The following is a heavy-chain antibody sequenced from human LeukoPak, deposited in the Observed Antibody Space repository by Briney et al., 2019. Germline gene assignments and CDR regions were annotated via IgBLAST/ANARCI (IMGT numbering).Heavy chain of an antibody. CDR2: VYSTGNT. J-gene: IGHJ3*01. Sequence: SETLSLTCTVSGGSISSYYWSWIRQSAGKGLEWIGHVYSTGNTKYNPSLKSRVTISADTSKNQISLSLRSVTAADTAMFYCARDGDAVSAAIAGAFDLWGRGTMVTVSS. CDR1: GGSISSYY. D-gene: IGHD2-2*01. V-gene: IGHV4-4*07. CDR3: ARDGDAVSAAIAGAFDL.